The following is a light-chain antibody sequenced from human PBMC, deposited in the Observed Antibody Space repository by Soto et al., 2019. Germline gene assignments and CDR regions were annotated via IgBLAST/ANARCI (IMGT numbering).Light chain of an antibody. V-gene: IGKV1-33*01. CDR3: QQYDDLPLT. J-gene: IGKJ4*01. Sequence: DIQMTQSPSSLSASVGDRVTITCQASHDIKKYLNWYQQKPGKAPRLLIYDTSKLETGVPSRFSGSRSGTHFIFTISSLQPEDTATYYCQQYDDLPLTFGGGTKVEIQ. CDR1: HDIKKY. CDR2: DTS.